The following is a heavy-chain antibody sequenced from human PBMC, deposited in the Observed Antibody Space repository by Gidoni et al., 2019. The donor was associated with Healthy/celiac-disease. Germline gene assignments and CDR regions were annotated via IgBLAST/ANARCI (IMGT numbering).Heavy chain of an antibody. CDR2: ISYDGSNK. CDR3: ARDLRDYGGYECYFYY. CDR1: GFTFSSYA. D-gene: IGHD5-12*01. Sequence: QVQLVESGGGVVQPGRSLRLSCAASGFTFSSYAMHWVRQAPGKGLEWVAVISYDGSNKYYADSVKGRFTISRDNSKNTLYLQMNSLRAEDTAVYYCARDLRDYGGYECYFYYWGQGTLVTVSS. V-gene: IGHV3-30*01. J-gene: IGHJ4*02.